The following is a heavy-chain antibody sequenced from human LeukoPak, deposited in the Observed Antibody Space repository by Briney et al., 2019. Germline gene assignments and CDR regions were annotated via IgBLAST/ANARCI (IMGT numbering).Heavy chain of an antibody. CDR3: AKEGSSSSFWYYYYYMDV. J-gene: IGHJ6*03. V-gene: IGHV3-23*01. D-gene: IGHD6-6*01. Sequence: GGSLRLSCAASGFTFSSYAMSWVRQAPGKGLEWVSAISGSGGSTYYADSVKGRFTISRDNSKNTLYLQMNSLRAEDTAVYYCAKEGSSSSFWYYYYYMDVWGKGTTVTVSS. CDR1: GFTFSSYA. CDR2: ISGSGGST.